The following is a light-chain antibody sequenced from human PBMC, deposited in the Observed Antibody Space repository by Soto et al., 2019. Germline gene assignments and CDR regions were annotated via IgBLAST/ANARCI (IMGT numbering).Light chain of an antibody. CDR3: MQGTGET. CDR2: TAS. V-gene: IGKV2-30*01. J-gene: IGKJ1*01. Sequence: DIVTTQSPLSLPVTLGQPASISCRSSQRLVYSDGNTYLNWFRQRPGQSPRRLLYTASTRDSAVPDPFSGSGSGTDFTVKVSRVEAEDGGFYYCMQGTGETFGQGTKVEIE. CDR1: QRLVYSDGNTY.